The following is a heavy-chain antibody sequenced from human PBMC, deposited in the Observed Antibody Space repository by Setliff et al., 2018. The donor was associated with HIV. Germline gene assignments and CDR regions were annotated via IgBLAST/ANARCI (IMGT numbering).Heavy chain of an antibody. Sequence: VASVKVSCKASGYTFTSYYLHWLRQAPGQGLEWMGGIIPILGTANYAQKFQGRVTITADESTNTVYLELSSLRSEDTALYYCARGYCGGDCYSSDWGQGTLVTVSS. CDR3: ARGYCGGDCYSSD. V-gene: IGHV1-69*13. J-gene: IGHJ4*02. CDR2: IIPILGTA. D-gene: IGHD2-21*02. CDR1: GYTFTSYY.